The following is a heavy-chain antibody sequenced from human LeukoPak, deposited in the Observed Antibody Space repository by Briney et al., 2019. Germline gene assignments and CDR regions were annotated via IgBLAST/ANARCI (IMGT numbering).Heavy chain of an antibody. CDR2: IYYSGST. D-gene: IGHD2-2*01. V-gene: IGHV4-31*03. J-gene: IGHJ5*02. Sequence: SQTLSLTCTVSGGSINSNNYYWSWIRQHPGKGLEWIGYIYYSGSTYYNPSLKSRVTISVDTSKNQFSLKLSSVTAADSAVYYCAVYCSSTGCYGNWFDPWGQGTLVTVSS. CDR3: AVYCSSTGCYGNWFDP. CDR1: GGSINSNNYY.